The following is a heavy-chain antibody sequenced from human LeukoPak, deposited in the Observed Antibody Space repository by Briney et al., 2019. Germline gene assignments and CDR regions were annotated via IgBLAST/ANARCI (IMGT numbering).Heavy chain of an antibody. CDR3: AKREGVDTIFGVVTSGGMDV. D-gene: IGHD3-3*01. CDR1: GFTFSTYS. V-gene: IGHV3-23*01. CDR2: ISGRGGGT. Sequence: GGSLRLSCAASGFTFSTYSMNWVRQAPGKGLEWVSAISGRGGGTYYADSVKGRFTISRDNSKNTLYLQMNSLRAEDTAVYYCAKREGVDTIFGVVTSGGMDVWGQGTTVTVFS. J-gene: IGHJ6*02.